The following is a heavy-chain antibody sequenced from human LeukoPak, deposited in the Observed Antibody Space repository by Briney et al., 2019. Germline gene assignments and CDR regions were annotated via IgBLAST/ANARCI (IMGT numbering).Heavy chain of an antibody. CDR1: GGSISSYY. J-gene: IGHJ4*02. Sequence: SETLSLTCTVSGGSISSYYWSWIRQPPGKGLEWIGYIYYSGSTNYNPSLKSRVTISVDTSKNQFSLKVSSVTAADTAVYYCARDRYFYDSSGYSYFDYWGQGTLVTVSS. CDR3: ARDRYFYDSSGYSYFDY. CDR2: IYYSGST. D-gene: IGHD3-22*01. V-gene: IGHV4-59*01.